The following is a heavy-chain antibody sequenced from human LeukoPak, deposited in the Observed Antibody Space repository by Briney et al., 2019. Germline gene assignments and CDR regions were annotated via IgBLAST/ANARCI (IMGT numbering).Heavy chain of an antibody. V-gene: IGHV1-18*01. Sequence: ASVKVSCKASGYTFTSYGISWVRQAPGQGLEWMGWISAYNGNTNYAQKLQGRVTVTTDTSTSTAYMELRSLRSDDTAVYYCARHTRVPAAQPLYMDVWGKGTTVTVSS. CDR1: GYTFTSYG. CDR2: ISAYNGNT. J-gene: IGHJ6*03. CDR3: ARHTRVPAAQPLYMDV. D-gene: IGHD2-2*01.